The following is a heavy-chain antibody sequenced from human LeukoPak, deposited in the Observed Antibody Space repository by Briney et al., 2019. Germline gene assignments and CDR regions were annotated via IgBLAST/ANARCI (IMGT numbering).Heavy chain of an antibody. CDR2: ISGSGGST. CDR3: ARRDRSGWSFDY. V-gene: IGHV3-23*01. J-gene: IGHJ4*02. CDR1: GFTFSSYA. D-gene: IGHD6-19*01. Sequence: GGSLRLSCAASGFTFSSYAMSWVRQAPGKGLEWVSAISGSGGSTYYADSVKGRFTISRDNSKNTLYLQMNSLRAEDTAVYYCARRDRSGWSFDYWGQGTLVTVSS.